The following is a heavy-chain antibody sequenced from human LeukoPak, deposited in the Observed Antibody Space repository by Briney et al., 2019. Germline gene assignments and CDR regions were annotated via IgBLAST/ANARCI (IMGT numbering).Heavy chain of an antibody. CDR1: GFTFSSYG. V-gene: IGHV3-30*03. J-gene: IGHJ4*02. CDR3: AREGPHSSWIDY. Sequence: TGGSLRLSCAASGFTFSSYGMHWVRQAPGKGLEWVAVISYDGSNKYYADSVKGRFTISRDNSKNTLYLQMNSLRAEDTAVYYCAREGPHSSWIDYWGQGTLVTVSS. D-gene: IGHD6-13*01. CDR2: ISYDGSNK.